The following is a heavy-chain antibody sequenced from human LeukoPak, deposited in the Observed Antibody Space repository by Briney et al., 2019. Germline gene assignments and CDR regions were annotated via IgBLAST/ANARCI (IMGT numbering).Heavy chain of an antibody. D-gene: IGHD5-12*01. CDR2: IYYTET. CDR3: ARVKEASAFDV. J-gene: IGHJ3*01. V-gene: IGHV4-59*02. CDR1: GGSVSNYY. Sequence: SETLSLTCTVSGGSVSNYYWSWIRQSPGKGLEWIGYIYYTETSYNPSLKSRVTISADTSKNQFSLKLYSVIAADTAVYYCARVKEASAFDVWGQGTMVTVSS.